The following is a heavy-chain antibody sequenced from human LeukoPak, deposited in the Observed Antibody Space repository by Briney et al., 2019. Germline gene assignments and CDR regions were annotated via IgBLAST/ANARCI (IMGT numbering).Heavy chain of an antibody. CDR2: ISYDGSNK. CDR3: GKASAFDI. CDR1: GFTFSSYG. J-gene: IGHJ3*02. Sequence: GGSLRLSCAASGFTFSSYGMHWVRQAPGKGLEWVAVISYDGSNKYYADSVKGRFTISRDNSKNTLYLQMNSLRAEDTAVYYCGKASAFDIWGQGTMVTVSS. V-gene: IGHV3-30*18.